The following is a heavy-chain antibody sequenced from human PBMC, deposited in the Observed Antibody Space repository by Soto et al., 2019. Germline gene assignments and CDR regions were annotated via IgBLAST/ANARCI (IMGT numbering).Heavy chain of an antibody. CDR3: AKEFVSRNGVYDPFDI. CDR2: IGGAGSNI. D-gene: IGHD2-8*01. Sequence: EVQLLESGGGLVQPGGSLRLSCAASGFTFSEYAMTWVRQAPGKGLEWVSVIGGAGSNIYYADSVEGRFTVSRDDSKNTLYLRMDSLRVEDTAVYYCAKEFVSRNGVYDPFDIWGPGKMVTVSS. CDR1: GFTFSEYA. V-gene: IGHV3-23*01. J-gene: IGHJ3*02.